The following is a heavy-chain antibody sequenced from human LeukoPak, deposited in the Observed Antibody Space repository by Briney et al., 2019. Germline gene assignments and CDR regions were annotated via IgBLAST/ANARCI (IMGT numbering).Heavy chain of an antibody. V-gene: IGHV1-8*01. CDR1: GYTFTSYD. Sequence: ASVKVSCKASGYTFTSYDINWVRQATGQGLEWMGWMNPNSGNTGYAQKFQGRVTMTRNTSISTAYMELSSLRSEDTAVYYCAGGQRVEMATIQPWGQGTLVTVSS. D-gene: IGHD5-24*01. CDR2: MNPNSGNT. J-gene: IGHJ5*02. CDR3: AGGQRVEMATIQP.